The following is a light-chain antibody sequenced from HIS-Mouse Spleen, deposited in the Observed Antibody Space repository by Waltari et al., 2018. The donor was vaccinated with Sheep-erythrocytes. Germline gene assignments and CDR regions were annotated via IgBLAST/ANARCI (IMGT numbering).Light chain of an antibody. CDR3: SSYTSSSTWV. J-gene: IGLJ3*02. Sequence: QSALTQPAPVSGSPGQSITISCTGTSSSVGGYNYVPGYQQHPGKAPKLMIYEVSNRPSGVSNRFSGSKSGNTASLTISGLQAEDEADYYCSSYTSSSTWVFGGGTKLTVL. V-gene: IGLV2-14*01. CDR2: EVS. CDR1: SSSVGGYNY.